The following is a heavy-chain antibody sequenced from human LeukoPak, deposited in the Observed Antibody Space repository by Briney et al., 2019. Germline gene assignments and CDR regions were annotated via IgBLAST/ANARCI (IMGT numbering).Heavy chain of an antibody. D-gene: IGHD2-21*02. Sequence: SETLSLTCTVSGGSVSSGSYYWSWIRQPPGKGLEWIGYIYYSGSTNYNPSLKSRVTISVDTSKNQFSLKLSSVTAADTAVYYCARASYCGGDCSSYFGYWGQGSLVTVSS. J-gene: IGHJ4*02. V-gene: IGHV4-61*01. CDR1: GGSVSSGSYY. CDR3: ARASYCGGDCSSYFGY. CDR2: IYYSGST.